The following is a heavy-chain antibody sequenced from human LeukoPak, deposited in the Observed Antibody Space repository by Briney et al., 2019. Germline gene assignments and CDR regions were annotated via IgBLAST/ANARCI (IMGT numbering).Heavy chain of an antibody. J-gene: IGHJ4*02. CDR3: ARGPFSTIFGVVINRAVDY. D-gene: IGHD3-3*01. V-gene: IGHV3-48*04. CDR2: ISSSGSTI. Sequence: GGSLRLSCAASGFTFSSYGMNWVRQAPGKGLEWVSYISSSGSTIYYADSVKGRFTISRDNAKNSLYLQMHSLRAEDTAVYYCARGPFSTIFGVVINRAVDYWGQGTLVTVSS. CDR1: GFTFSSYG.